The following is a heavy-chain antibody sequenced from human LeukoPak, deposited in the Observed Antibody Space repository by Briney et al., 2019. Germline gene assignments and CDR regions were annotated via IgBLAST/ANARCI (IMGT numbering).Heavy chain of an antibody. CDR1: GFTSSTYG. J-gene: IGHJ4*02. CDR2: IRYDGRNK. V-gene: IGHV3-30*02. Sequence: GGSLRLSCAASGFTSSTYGMHWVRQAPGKGLEWVAFIRYDGRNKYYADSVKGRFTISRDNSKNTLYLQMNSLRAEDTAVYYCAKDAVAYCGGDCSRGLDYWGQGTLVTVSS. D-gene: IGHD2-21*02. CDR3: AKDAVAYCGGDCSRGLDY.